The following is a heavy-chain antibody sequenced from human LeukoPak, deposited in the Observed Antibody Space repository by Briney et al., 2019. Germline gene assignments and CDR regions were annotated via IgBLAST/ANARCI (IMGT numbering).Heavy chain of an antibody. Sequence: PSETLSLTCTVSGDSLSTYYWTWIRQTPGKELEWIGFVASSGTSNYNPSLKSRVSISIDTSKNQFSLALTSLTPADTAVYYCARVVRGVVTSNWFDPWGQGTLVSVSS. J-gene: IGHJ5*02. CDR1: GDSLSTYY. CDR2: VASSGTS. CDR3: ARVVRGVVTSNWFDP. V-gene: IGHV4-59*01. D-gene: IGHD2-21*02.